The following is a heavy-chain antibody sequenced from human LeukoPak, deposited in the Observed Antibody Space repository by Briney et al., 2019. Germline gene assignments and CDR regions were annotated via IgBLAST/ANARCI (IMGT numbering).Heavy chain of an antibody. CDR1: GFNLASNW. CDR3: AGSLGPLTEY. V-gene: IGHV3-74*01. Sequence: HPGGSLRLSCAASGFNLASNWMHWVRQTPGKGLVWVSRINSGGSGTSYAGSVEGRFTISRDNAKNTLYLQMNSLRAEDTAVYYCAGSLGPLTEYWGQGTLVTVSS. J-gene: IGHJ4*02. D-gene: IGHD7-27*01. CDR2: INSGGSGT.